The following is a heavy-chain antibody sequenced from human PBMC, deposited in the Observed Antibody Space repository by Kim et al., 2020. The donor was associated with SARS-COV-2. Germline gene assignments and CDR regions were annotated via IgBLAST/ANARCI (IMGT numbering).Heavy chain of an antibody. CDR1: GYTFTSYA. D-gene: IGHD3-3*01. V-gene: IGHV7-4-1*02. Sequence: ASVKVSCKASGYTFTSYAMNWVRQAPGQGLEWMGWINTNTGNTTYAQGFPGRFVFSLDTSVSTAYLQISSLKAEDTAVYYCARGAVRITSCGVVLTNGPFDYWGQGTLVTVSS. CDR3: ARGAVRITSCGVVLTNGPFDY. J-gene: IGHJ4*02. CDR2: INTNTGNT.